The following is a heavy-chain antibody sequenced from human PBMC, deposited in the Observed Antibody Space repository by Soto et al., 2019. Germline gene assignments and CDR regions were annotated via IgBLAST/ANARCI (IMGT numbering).Heavy chain of an antibody. Sequence: PSETLSLARTVSGGSFKMVSESWGWILEPPGKGLEWIGYVYHTGRTSYSPSLKSRVSISMDTSKNQFSLNLASVTADDTDVYFCARDFAYFVSWGQGTLVTVSS. D-gene: IGHD3-3*01. V-gene: IGHV4-61*01. CDR2: VYHTGRT. J-gene: IGHJ4*02. CDR3: ARDFAYFVS. CDR1: GGSFKMVSES.